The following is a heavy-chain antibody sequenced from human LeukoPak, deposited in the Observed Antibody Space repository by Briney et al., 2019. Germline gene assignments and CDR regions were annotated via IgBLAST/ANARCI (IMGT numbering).Heavy chain of an antibody. Sequence: ASVKVSCKTSGYSFTAYYIHWVRQAPGQGLQWMGWINPNSGDTNYAQKFQGRVTMTRDSSITTAHMELSRLKSDDTAVFYCARGAVFRTEGYYFDYWGQGALVTVSS. J-gene: IGHJ4*02. CDR2: INPNSGDT. CDR3: ARGAVFRTEGYYFDY. V-gene: IGHV1-2*02. D-gene: IGHD3-10*01. CDR1: GYSFTAYY.